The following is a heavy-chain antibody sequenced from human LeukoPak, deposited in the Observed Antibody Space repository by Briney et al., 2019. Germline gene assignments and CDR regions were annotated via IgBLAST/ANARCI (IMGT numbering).Heavy chain of an antibody. CDR1: GGTLSSYA. D-gene: IGHD3-10*01. V-gene: IGHV1-69*13. CDR3: ALTQSGYYFDY. CDR2: IIPIFGTA. Sequence: ASVKVSCTASGGTLSSYAISWVRQAPGQGLEWMGGIIPIFGTANYAQKFQGRVTITADESTSTAYMELSSLRSEDTAVYYCALTQSGYYFDYWGQGTLVTVSS. J-gene: IGHJ4*02.